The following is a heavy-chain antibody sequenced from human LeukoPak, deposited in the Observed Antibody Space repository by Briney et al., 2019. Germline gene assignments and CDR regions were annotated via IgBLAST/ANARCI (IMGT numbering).Heavy chain of an antibody. D-gene: IGHD4-11*01. CDR1: GFTFSSYS. Sequence: GGSLRLSCSASGFTFSSYSMNWVRQAPGKGLEWVSSISSSSSYIYYADSVKGRFTISRDNAKNSLYLQMNSLRAEDTAVYYCARDPVWTVTIAYWGQGTLVTVSS. CDR2: ISSSSSYI. J-gene: IGHJ4*02. V-gene: IGHV3-21*01. CDR3: ARDPVWTVTIAY.